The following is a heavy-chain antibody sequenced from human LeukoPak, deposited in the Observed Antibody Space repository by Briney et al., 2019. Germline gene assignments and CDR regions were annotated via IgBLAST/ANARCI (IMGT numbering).Heavy chain of an antibody. CDR1: GGTFSSYS. CDR3: AIDEGAYYDSGSYYYVSTQGYQLP. V-gene: IGHV3-21*01. CDR2: ISSSSSYI. Sequence: GGSLRLSCAASGGTFSSYSMNWVRQAPGKGLEWVSSISSSSSYIYYADSVKGRFTISGDNAKNSLYLQMNSLRAEDTAVYYWAIDEGAYYDSGSYYYVSTQGYQLPWGQGTLVTVSS. J-gene: IGHJ5*02. D-gene: IGHD3-22*01.